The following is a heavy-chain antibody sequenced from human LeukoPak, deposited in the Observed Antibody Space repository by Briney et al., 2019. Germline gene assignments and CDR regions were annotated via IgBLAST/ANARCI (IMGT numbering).Heavy chain of an antibody. CDR3: ARDVTALDS. CDR2: INQGGSEK. D-gene: IGHD2-2*01. J-gene: IGHJ4*02. CDR1: GFTFSSYW. V-gene: IGHV3-7*01. Sequence: GGSLRLSCTASGFTFSSYWMSWVRQAPEKGLEWVANINQGGSEKYYVDSVRGRFTISRDNAKNSLYLQMNSLRADDTAVYYCARDVTALDSWGQGTLVTVSS.